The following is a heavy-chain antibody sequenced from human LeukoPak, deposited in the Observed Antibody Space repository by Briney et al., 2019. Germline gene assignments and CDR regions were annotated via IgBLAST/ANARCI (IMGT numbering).Heavy chain of an antibody. V-gene: IGHV4-59*01. D-gene: IGHD2-2*01. CDR2: IYYSGST. J-gene: IGHJ4*02. CDR3: ARGYCSSTSCPLDY. CDR1: GGSISPYY. Sequence: SETLSLTCTVSGGSISPYYWSWIRQPPGKGLEWIGYIYYSGSTNYNPSLKSRVTISVDTSKNQFSLKLSSVTAADTAMYYCARGYCSSTSCPLDYWGQGTLVTVSS.